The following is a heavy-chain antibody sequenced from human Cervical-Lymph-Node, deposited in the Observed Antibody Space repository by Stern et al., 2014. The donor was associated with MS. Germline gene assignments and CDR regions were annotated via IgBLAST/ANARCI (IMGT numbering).Heavy chain of an antibody. J-gene: IGHJ5*02. CDR1: GYNFTHYA. D-gene: IGHD2-21*02. Sequence: VQLEESGSALKKPGASVKVSCKASGYNFTHYAMSWVRQAHGQGLEWMGWINTHTGNPSYARGLTGRFVFSLDASVRSAYLQISSLKPEDTAMYYCARNIVAVTGGLWIDPWGQGTLVTVSS. CDR2: INTHTGNP. V-gene: IGHV7-4-1*01. CDR3: ARNIVAVTGGLWIDP.